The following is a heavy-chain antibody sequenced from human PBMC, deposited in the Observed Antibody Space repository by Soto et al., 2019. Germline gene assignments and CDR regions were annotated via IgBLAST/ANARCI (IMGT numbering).Heavy chain of an antibody. CDR3: AQRLPHYGLGRERGNFFDT. Sequence: QITLKESGPTLVRPTQTLTLTCTFSGFSLSTTGVGVGWIRQPPGKALEWLALIYWDDDKRYSPSLKSRLTSTKATSKNEVILTMTNMDPVYTARYYCAQRLPHYGLGRERGNFFDTWGQGTLVTVSS. CDR2: IYWDDDK. D-gene: IGHD3-10*01. CDR1: GFSLSTTGVG. J-gene: IGHJ5*02. V-gene: IGHV2-5*02.